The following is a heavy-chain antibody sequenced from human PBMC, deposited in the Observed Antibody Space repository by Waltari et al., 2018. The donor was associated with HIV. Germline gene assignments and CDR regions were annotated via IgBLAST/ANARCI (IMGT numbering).Heavy chain of an antibody. CDR2: IKSKADGGTT. D-gene: IGHD3-22*01. CDR1: GFTFSNAW. CDR3: TTDEFYYGNSGYFDY. Sequence: EVQLVESGGDLVKPGGCLRLSCAASGFTFSNAWMSWVRQAPGKGPEWVGRIKSKADGGTTDYAAPVKCRFTISRDESKNTLYLQMNSLRFEDTAVYYCTTDEFYYGNSGYFDYWGQGTLVTVSS. V-gene: IGHV3-15*05. J-gene: IGHJ4*02.